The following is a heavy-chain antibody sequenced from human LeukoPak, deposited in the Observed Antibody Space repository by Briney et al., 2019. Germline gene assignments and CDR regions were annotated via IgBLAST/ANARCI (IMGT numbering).Heavy chain of an antibody. Sequence: PSETLSLTCTVSGGSISSSISYGGWIRQPPGKGLEWIGSIYYSGSTYYNPSLKSRVTISVDTSKNQFSLKLSSVTAADTAVYFCARHEGYTSGGFVYWGQGTLATVSS. CDR2: IYYSGST. D-gene: IGHD6-19*01. V-gene: IGHV4-39*01. CDR1: GGSISSSISY. CDR3: ARHEGYTSGGFVY. J-gene: IGHJ4*02.